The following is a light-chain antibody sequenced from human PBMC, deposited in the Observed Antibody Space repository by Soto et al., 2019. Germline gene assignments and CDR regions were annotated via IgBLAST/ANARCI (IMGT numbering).Light chain of an antibody. CDR2: EVS. J-gene: IGLJ1*01. CDR1: SSDVGIYNY. CDR3: SAYAGSNTLYV. V-gene: IGLV2-8*01. Sequence: QSVLTQPPSASGSPGQSVTISCTGTSSDVGIYNYVSWYQQHPGKAPKLIIYEVSKRPSGVPDRFSGSKSGNTASLTVSGLQAEDEADYYGSAYAGSNTLYVFGTGTKVTVL.